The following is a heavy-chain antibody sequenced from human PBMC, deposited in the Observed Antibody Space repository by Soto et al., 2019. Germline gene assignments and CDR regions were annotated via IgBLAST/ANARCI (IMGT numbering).Heavy chain of an antibody. Sequence: QVQLQESGPGLVKPSETLSLTCTVSGGSISSYYWSWIRQPPGQGLELIGYIYYSGSTNSHPSLQTRVPMTVDTATHQFPLKLSSVTAAAPAGYYCAGDKVTTALLGWFDPWGQGTLVTVSS. J-gene: IGHJ5*02. V-gene: IGHV4-59*01. CDR1: GGSISSYY. CDR2: IYYSGST. D-gene: IGHD1-1*01. CDR3: AGDKVTTALLGWFDP.